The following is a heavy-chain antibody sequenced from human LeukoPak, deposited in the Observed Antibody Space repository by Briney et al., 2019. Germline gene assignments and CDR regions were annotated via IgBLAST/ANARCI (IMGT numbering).Heavy chain of an antibody. J-gene: IGHJ4*02. CDR1: GFTFSSYS. D-gene: IGHD3-10*01. Sequence: GGSLRLSCAASGFTFSSYSMNWVRQAPGKGLEWVSSISSGSSYIYYADSVKGRFTISRDNAKNSLYLQMNSLRAEDTAVYYCARDRLLWFGELSPYFDYWGQGTLVTVSS. CDR3: ARDRLLWFGELSPYFDY. CDR2: ISSGSSYI. V-gene: IGHV3-21*01.